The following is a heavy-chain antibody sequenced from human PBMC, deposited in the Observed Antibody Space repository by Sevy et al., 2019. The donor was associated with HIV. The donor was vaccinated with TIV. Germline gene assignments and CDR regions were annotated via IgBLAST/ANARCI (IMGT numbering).Heavy chain of an antibody. CDR3: AKDYYDGSGYYPRGAFDI. V-gene: IGHV3-23*01. CDR2: ISGSGGNT. Sequence: GGSLRLSCAASGFTFRSYAMNWVRQAPGKGLEWVSCISGSGGNTYYADSVRGRFTISRDNSKNTLYLQMNSLSAEDTAVYSCAKDYYDGSGYYPRGAFDIWGQGTLVTVSS. D-gene: IGHD3-22*01. J-gene: IGHJ3*02. CDR1: GFTFRSYA.